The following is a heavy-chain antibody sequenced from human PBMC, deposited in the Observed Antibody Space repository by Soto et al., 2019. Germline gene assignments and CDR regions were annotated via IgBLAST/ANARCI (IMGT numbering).Heavy chain of an antibody. V-gene: IGHV5-51*01. D-gene: IGHD6-13*01. CDR2: IYPGDSDT. Sequence: GESLKISCKGSGYSFTSYWIGWVRQMPGKGLESMGIIYPGDSDTRYSPSFQGQVTISADKSISTAYPQWSSLKASDTAMYYCARTAAAGKYYYGTDVWGQGTTVTVSS. J-gene: IGHJ6*02. CDR3: ARTAAAGKYYYGTDV. CDR1: GYSFTSYW.